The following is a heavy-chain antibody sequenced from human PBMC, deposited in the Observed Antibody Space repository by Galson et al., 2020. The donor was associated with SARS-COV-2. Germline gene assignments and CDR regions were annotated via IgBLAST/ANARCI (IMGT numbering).Heavy chain of an antibody. CDR3: AREDYYDSSGPSFDY. CDR2: IWYDGSNK. D-gene: IGHD3-22*01. Sequence: QLGESLKISCAASGFTFSSYGMHWVRQAPGKGLEWVAVIWYDGSNKYYADSVKGRFTISRDNSKNTLYLQMNSLRAEDTAVYYCAREDYYDSSGPSFDYWGQGALVTVSS. CDR1: GFTFSSYG. V-gene: IGHV3-33*01. J-gene: IGHJ4*02.